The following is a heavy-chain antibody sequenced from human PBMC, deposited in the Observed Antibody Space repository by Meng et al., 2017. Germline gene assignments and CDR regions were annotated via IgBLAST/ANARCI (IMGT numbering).Heavy chain of an antibody. Sequence: SETLSLTCPVSGCSISSYYWSWIRQPPGKGLEWIGYIYYSGSTNYNPSLKSRVTISVDTSKNQFSLKLSSVTAADTAVYYRARHGRYYDSSGYYYYYGMDVWGQGTTVTVSS. V-gene: IGHV4-59*01. D-gene: IGHD3-22*01. CDR3: ARHGRYYDSSGYYYYYGMDV. CDR1: GCSISSYY. CDR2: IYYSGST. J-gene: IGHJ6*02.